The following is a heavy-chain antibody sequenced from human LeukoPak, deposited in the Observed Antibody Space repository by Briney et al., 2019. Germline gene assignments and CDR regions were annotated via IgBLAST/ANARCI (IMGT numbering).Heavy chain of an antibody. D-gene: IGHD3-16*01. CDR3: ARHGGVVGPIYLPDYWYFDL. V-gene: IGHV4-59*08. CDR1: GDSISSFY. CDR2: VYYSGST. Sequence: SETLSLTCTVSGDSISSFYWSWIRQPPGKGLEWIGHVYYSGSTNYNPSLKSRLTISVDTSKNQFSLKLSSVTAADTAVYYCARHGGVVGPIYLPDYWYFDLWGRDALVTVSS. J-gene: IGHJ2*01.